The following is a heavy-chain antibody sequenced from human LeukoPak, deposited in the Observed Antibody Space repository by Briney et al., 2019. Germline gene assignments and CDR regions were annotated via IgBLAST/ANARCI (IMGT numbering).Heavy chain of an antibody. CDR1: GFTFSDHY. Sequence: PGGSLRLSCEVSGFTFSDHYMSWIRQAPGKRLEWASYISSGSTYTNYADSVEGRFTISRDNAKNSLYLQMNSLRAEDTAVYYCARGDYGGDYFDYWGRGTLVTVSS. J-gene: IGHJ4*02. CDR3: ARGDYGGDYFDY. D-gene: IGHD4-23*01. CDR2: ISSGSTYT. V-gene: IGHV3-11*05.